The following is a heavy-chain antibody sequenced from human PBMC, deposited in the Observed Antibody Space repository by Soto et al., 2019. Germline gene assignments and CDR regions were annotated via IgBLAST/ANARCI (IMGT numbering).Heavy chain of an antibody. CDR1: GGSISSGDYY. Sequence: QVQLKESGPGLVKPSQTLSLTCTVSGGSISSGDYYWSWIRQPPGKGLEWIGYIYYSGSTYYNPSLKSRVTISVDTSKNQFSLKLSSVTAADTAVYYCATITWGPDGYNAFDYWGQGTLVTVSS. CDR2: IYYSGST. D-gene: IGHD3-16*01. CDR3: ATITWGPDGYNAFDY. V-gene: IGHV4-30-4*01. J-gene: IGHJ4*02.